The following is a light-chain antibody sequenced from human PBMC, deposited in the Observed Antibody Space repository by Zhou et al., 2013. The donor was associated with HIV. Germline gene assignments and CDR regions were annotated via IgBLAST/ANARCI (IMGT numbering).Light chain of an antibody. V-gene: IGLV1-40*01. Sequence: QSVLTQPPSVSGAPGQRVTISCTGSSSNIGSGYDVQWYQQVPGTAPKLLIYGNNNRPSGVPDRFSGSKSGTSASLAITGLQAEDEADYYCQSYDSSLSGGVFGGGTQLTVL. J-gene: IGLJ7*01. CDR3: QSYDSSLSGGV. CDR1: SSNIGSGYD. CDR2: GNN.